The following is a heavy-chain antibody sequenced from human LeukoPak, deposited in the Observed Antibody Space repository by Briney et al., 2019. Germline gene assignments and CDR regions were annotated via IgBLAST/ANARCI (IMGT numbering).Heavy chain of an antibody. J-gene: IGHJ4*02. V-gene: IGHV4-59*01. CDR3: ARDLGDIVVENLDY. CDR1: GGSITNYH. Sequence: PSETLSLTCSVSGGSITNYHWSWIRQPPGRGLEWLGCIYYTGSTKYNPSLKSRVTISVDTSKNHFSLKLSSVTAADTAVYYCARDLGDIVVENLDYWGQGTLVTVSS. D-gene: IGHD2-15*01. CDR2: IYYTGST.